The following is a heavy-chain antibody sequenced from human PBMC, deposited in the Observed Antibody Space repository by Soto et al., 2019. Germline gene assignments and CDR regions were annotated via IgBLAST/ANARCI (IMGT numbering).Heavy chain of an antibody. Sequence: QVQLVQSGAEVKKPGASVKVSCTSSGYTFTTYAINWVRQAPGQGLEWMGWISAYNGNSNYAQKLQGRVTMTPDTSTSTAYMELRSLRSADTAVYYCAREAGIAVAGTSRINYWGQGTLVTVSS. V-gene: IGHV1-18*01. D-gene: IGHD6-19*01. CDR1: GYTFTTYA. J-gene: IGHJ4*02. CDR3: AREAGIAVAGTSRINY. CDR2: ISAYNGNS.